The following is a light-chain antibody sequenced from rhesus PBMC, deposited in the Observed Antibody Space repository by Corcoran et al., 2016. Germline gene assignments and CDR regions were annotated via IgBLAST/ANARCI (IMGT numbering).Light chain of an antibody. CDR2: YSS. Sequence: DIQMTQSPSSLSASVGDRVTITCRARQGISNYLTWYQQKPGKAPKLLIYYSSTLQSGVPTRFRGSGSGTDFTLTISSLQPEDFAAYYCLQYNSDPLTFGGGTKVEIK. J-gene: IGKJ4*01. CDR3: LQYNSDPLT. CDR1: QGISNY. V-gene: IGKV1S21*01.